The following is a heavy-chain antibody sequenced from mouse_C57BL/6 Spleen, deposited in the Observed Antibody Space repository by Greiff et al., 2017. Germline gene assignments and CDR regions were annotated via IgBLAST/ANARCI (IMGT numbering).Heavy chain of an antibody. CDR3: AKQDEWGTGAMDY. V-gene: IGHV1-7*01. Sequence: QVQLQQSGAELAKPGASVKLSCKASGYTFTSYWMHWVQQRPGPGLEWLGYINPSSGYTKYNQKFKDKATLTADKSSRTAYMQLRSLTYEDSAVYYCAKQDEWGTGAMDYWGQGTSVTVSS. J-gene: IGHJ4*01. D-gene: IGHD1-3*01. CDR2: INPSSGYT. CDR1: GYTFTSYW.